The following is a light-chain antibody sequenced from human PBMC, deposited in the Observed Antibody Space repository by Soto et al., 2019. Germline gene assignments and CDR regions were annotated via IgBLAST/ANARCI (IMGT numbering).Light chain of an antibody. V-gene: IGKV1-39*01. J-gene: IGKJ1*01. CDR3: QQTYSTPRGA. Sequence: DIPMTQSPSSLSASVGDRVTITCRASESISNNLNWYQQKPGKAPKLLIYAASTLQSGVPSRFSGSGSGTDFTLTIGSLQPEDFTTYYCQQTYSTPRGAFGQGTKVEIK. CDR2: AAS. CDR1: ESISNN.